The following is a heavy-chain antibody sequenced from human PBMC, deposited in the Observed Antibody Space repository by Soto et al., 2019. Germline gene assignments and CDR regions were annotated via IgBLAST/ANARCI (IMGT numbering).Heavy chain of an antibody. V-gene: IGHV4-39*01. J-gene: IGHJ6*02. Sequence: QLQLQESGPGLVKPSETLSLTCTVSGGSISSSTYYWGWIRQPPGKGLEWIGMIYFSGSAYYNPSHKRRATISIDTSKTQFPLRVSSVTAGDTAVYYCARHGVDYGDYASYYYYGMDVWGRGTTVTVSS. CDR2: IYFSGSA. D-gene: IGHD4-17*01. CDR1: GGSISSSTYY. CDR3: ARHGVDYGDYASYYYYGMDV.